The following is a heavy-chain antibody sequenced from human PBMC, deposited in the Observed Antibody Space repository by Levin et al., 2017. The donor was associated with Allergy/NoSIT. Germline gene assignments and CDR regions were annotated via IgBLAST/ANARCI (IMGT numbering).Heavy chain of an antibody. CDR3: ARGGYYFDAFDI. Sequence: SETLSLTCAVSGGSISSGGYSWSWIRQPPGTGLEWIGYIYHSGSTYYNPSLKSRVTISVDRSKNQFSLKLSSVTAAETAVYYCARGGYYFDAFDIWGQGTMVTVS. V-gene: IGHV4-30-2*01. CDR1: GGSISSGGYS. J-gene: IGHJ3*02. CDR2: IYHSGST. D-gene: IGHD3-22*01.